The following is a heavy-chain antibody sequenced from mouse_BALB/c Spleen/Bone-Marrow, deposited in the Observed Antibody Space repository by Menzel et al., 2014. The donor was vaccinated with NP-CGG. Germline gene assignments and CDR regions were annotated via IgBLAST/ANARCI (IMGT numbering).Heavy chain of an antibody. Sequence: EVQLQQSGPELVKPGASVKISCKASGYSFTGYFMNWVMQSHGKSLEWIGRINPYNGDTFYNQKFKGKATLTVDKSSSTAHMELRSLASEDSAVYYCASSXXXXXXXXDXWGQGTTLTXSS. CDR3: ASSXXXXXXXXDX. V-gene: IGHV1-20*02. D-gene: IGHD1-2*01. CDR1: GYSFTGYF. J-gene: IGHJ2*01. CDR2: INPYNGDT.